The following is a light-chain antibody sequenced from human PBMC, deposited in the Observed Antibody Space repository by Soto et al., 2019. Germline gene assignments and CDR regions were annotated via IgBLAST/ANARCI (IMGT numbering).Light chain of an antibody. Sequence: QSALTQPASVSGSPGQSITISCTGTSSDVGSYNLVSWYQLHPGKAPKLMIYEDTERPSGVSNRFSGSKSGNTASLTISGLQAEDEADYYCSSYAGSTTYVVFGGGTKLTVL. CDR2: EDT. CDR3: SSYAGSTTYVV. CDR1: SSDVGSYNL. V-gene: IGLV2-23*01. J-gene: IGLJ2*01.